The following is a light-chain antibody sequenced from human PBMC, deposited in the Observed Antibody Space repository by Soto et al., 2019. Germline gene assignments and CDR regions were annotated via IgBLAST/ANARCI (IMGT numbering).Light chain of an antibody. V-gene: IGKV1-5*01. J-gene: IGKJ1*01. Sequence: DIQMTQFPSTLSASVGDRVTITCRASQSIRSLLAWYQQKPGKAPKLLIFGASSLERGVPSRFSGSGSGTEFTLTISSLQPEDFATYYCQHYNGYSRTFGQGTKVEIK. CDR3: QHYNGYSRT. CDR2: GAS. CDR1: QSIRSL.